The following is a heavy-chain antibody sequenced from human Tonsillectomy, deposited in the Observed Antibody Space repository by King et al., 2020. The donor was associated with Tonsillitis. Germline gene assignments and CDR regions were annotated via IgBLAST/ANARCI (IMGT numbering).Heavy chain of an antibody. D-gene: IGHD3-10*01. CDR2: INPSSGGT. CDR3: ARDRGSPDAFDI. CDR1: GYTFTAYY. Sequence: QLVQSGAEVKKPGASVKVSCKASGYTFTAYYIHWVRQAPGQGLEWMGWINPSSGGTTHAQMFQGRVTMARDTSISTAYMDLSRLISDDTAVYYCARDRGSPDAFDIWGQGTLVTVSS. J-gene: IGHJ3*02. V-gene: IGHV1-2*02.